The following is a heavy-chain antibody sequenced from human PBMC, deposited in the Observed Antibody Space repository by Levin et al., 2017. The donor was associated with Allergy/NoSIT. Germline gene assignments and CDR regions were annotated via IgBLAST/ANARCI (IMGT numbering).Heavy chain of an antibody. Sequence: GGSLRLSCAASGFTFSSYWMHWVRQAPGKGLVCVSRINSDGSSTRYADSVKGRFTISRDNAKNTLYLQMNSLRAEDTAVYYCARASFDGSGSVYNAHPLDYWGQGALVTVSS. CDR3: ARASFDGSGSVYNAHPLDY. V-gene: IGHV3-74*01. CDR1: GFTFSSYW. D-gene: IGHD3-10*01. CDR2: INSDGSST. J-gene: IGHJ4*02.